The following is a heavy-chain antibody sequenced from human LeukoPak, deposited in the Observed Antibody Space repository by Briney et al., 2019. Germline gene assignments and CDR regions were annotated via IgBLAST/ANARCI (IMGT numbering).Heavy chain of an antibody. Sequence: SETLSLTCAVYGGSFSGYYWSWIRQPPGKGLEWIGEINHSGSTNYNPSLKSRVTISVDTSKNQFSLKLSSVTAADTAVYYCARVTWERDAFDIWGQGTMVTVSS. V-gene: IGHV4-34*01. CDR2: INHSGST. CDR1: GGSFSGYY. J-gene: IGHJ3*02. CDR3: ARVTWERDAFDI. D-gene: IGHD1-1*01.